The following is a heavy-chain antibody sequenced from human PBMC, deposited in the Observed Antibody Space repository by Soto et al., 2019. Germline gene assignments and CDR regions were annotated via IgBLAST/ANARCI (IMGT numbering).Heavy chain of an antibody. CDR1: GGTFSSYA. CDR2: IIPIFGTA. D-gene: IGHD6-13*01. Sequence: GASVKVSCKASGGTFSSYAISWVRQAPGQGLEWMGGIIPIFGTANYAQKFQGRVTITADESTSTAYMELSSLRSEDTAVYYCARGHPRLRRGVAAAAYGRYFDYWGQGTLVTVSS. CDR3: ARGHPRLRRGVAAAAYGRYFDY. J-gene: IGHJ4*02. V-gene: IGHV1-69*13.